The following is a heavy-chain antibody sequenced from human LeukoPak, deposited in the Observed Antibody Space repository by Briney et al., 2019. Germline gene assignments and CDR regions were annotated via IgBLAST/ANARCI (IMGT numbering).Heavy chain of an antibody. CDR2: IYDSGST. CDR3: ARGVPLRRWYYYDSSGYYFSAFDI. V-gene: IGHV4-39*07. Sequence: SETLSLTCTVSGGSIRSSYYYWGWIRQPPGKGLEWIGSIYDSGSTYYNPSLKSRVTISVDTSKNQFSLKLSSVTAADTAVCYCARGVPLRRWYYYDSSGYYFSAFDIWGQGTMVTVSS. J-gene: IGHJ3*02. D-gene: IGHD3-22*01. CDR1: GGSIRSSYYY.